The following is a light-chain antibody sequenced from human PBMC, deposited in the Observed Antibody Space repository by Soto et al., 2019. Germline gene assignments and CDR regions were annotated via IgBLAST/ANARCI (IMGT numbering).Light chain of an antibody. CDR1: QDISTY. Sequence: DIQMTQAPSSLSASVGDRVTITCRARQDISTYLAWYQQKPGKVPKLLISAAYTLQSGVPPRFSGSGSGTDFTLTISRLEPEDFAVYYCQQYGSSPYTFGQGTKLEIK. CDR2: AAY. CDR3: QQYGSSPYT. J-gene: IGKJ2*01. V-gene: IGKV1-27*01.